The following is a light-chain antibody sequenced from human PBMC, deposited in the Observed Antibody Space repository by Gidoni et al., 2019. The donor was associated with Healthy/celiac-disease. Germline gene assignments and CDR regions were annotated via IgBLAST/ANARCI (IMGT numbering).Light chain of an antibody. Sequence: IKTTQSPSSLSASVGDRFTITGRASQGISNYLAWYEQKPGKVPKLLIYAASTLQSGVPSRFSGSGSGTDFTLTISSLQPEDVATYYCQKYNSAPLTFGGGTKVEIK. J-gene: IGKJ4*01. CDR2: AAS. CDR3: QKYNSAPLT. CDR1: QGISNY. V-gene: IGKV1-27*01.